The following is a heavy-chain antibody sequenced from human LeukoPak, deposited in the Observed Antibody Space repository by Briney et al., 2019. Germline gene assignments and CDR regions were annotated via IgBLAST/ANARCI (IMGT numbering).Heavy chain of an antibody. CDR2: LHITGYHT. Sequence: GGSLRLSCTASGFTFSTYVMSWVRQTPGKGLEWVSGLHITGYHTYYADAVKGRFTISRDNSDNTLYLQMDSLRADDTAVYYCARVSPHVDKVLFGPNYFCYMDVWGKGTTVTVSS. CDR1: GFTFSTYV. V-gene: IGHV3-23*01. J-gene: IGHJ6*03. CDR3: ARVSPHVDKVLFGPNYFCYMDV. D-gene: IGHD5-12*01.